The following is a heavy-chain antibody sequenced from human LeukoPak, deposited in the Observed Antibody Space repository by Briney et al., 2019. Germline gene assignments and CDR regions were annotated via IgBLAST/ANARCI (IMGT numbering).Heavy chain of an antibody. CDR3: ARGKSQYDYVWGSYRNPDRYFDY. V-gene: IGHV4-34*01. Sequence: PSETLSLTCAVYGGSFSRYYWSWIRQPPGKGLEWIGEINHSGSTNYNPSLKSRVTISVDTSKNQFSLKLSSVTAADTAVYYCARGKSQYDYVWGSYRNPDRYFDYWGQGTLVTVSS. CDR1: GGSFSRYY. J-gene: IGHJ4*02. D-gene: IGHD3-16*02. CDR2: INHSGST.